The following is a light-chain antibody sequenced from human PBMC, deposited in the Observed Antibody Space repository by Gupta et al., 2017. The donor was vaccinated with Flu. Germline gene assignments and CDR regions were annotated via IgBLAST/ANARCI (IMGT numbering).Light chain of an antibody. CDR2: KAS. CDR3: QQDNSYFYN. J-gene: IGKJ2*01. Sequence: DIQMTQSPSTLSASVGDRVTITCRASQSISSWLAWYQQKPGKAPKLLIYKASNLESGVPSRFSGSGSGTEFTLTISSLQPDDFATYYCQQDNSYFYNFGQGTKLDIK. V-gene: IGKV1-5*03. CDR1: QSISSW.